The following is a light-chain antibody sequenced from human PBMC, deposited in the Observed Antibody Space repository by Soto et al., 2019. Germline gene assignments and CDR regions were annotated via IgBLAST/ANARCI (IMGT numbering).Light chain of an antibody. J-gene: IGKJ1*01. CDR3: QQANSFPWT. Sequence: DIQMTQSPSSVSASVGDRVTITCRASQDISGWLAWFQQKPGKAPNLLIYAASILQSGVPSRFIGRGSGTYFTLTITYLQPEDFATYYCQQANSFPWTFGQGTKVEL. V-gene: IGKV1D-12*01. CDR1: QDISGW. CDR2: AAS.